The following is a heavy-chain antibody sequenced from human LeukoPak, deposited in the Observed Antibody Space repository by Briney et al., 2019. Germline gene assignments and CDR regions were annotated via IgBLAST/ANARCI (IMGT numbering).Heavy chain of an antibody. CDR3: ASQRGYSYGYYYYYMDV. D-gene: IGHD5-18*01. J-gene: IGHJ6*03. CDR1: GFTVSSSY. Sequence: PGGSLRLSCAASGFTVSSSYMSWVRQAPGRGLEWGSVIYSGGSTYYADSVTGPFTTSRDNSKNTLYLKMNSLRAEDTAVYYCASQRGYSYGYYYYYMDVWGKGTTVTVSS. CDR2: IYSGGST. V-gene: IGHV3-53*01.